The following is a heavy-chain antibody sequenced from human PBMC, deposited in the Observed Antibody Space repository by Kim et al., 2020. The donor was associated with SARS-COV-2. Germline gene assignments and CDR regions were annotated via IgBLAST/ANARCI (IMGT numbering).Heavy chain of an antibody. CDR3: ARSLGGSGWYSLGQH. Sequence: SLKSRVTISVDKSKNQFSLKLSSVTAADTAVYYCARSLGGSGWYSLGQHWGQGTLVTVSS. J-gene: IGHJ1*01. V-gene: IGHV4-4*02. D-gene: IGHD6-19*01.